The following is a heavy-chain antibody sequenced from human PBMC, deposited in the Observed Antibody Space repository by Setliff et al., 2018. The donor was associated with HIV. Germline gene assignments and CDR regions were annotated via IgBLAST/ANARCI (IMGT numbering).Heavy chain of an antibody. CDR1: GGSFSNYY. D-gene: IGHD3-22*01. CDR3: ARAVYYYDSSGYYYVS. V-gene: IGHV4-34*01. CDR2: LSPSGTT. J-gene: IGHJ5*02. Sequence: SETLSLTCTVYGGSFSNYYTNWIRQPPGKGLEWIGELSPSGTTRSNPSLQSRVTISLDTSNNQFSLKLTSVTAADTAVYYCARAVYYYDSSGYYYVSWGQGTLVTVSS.